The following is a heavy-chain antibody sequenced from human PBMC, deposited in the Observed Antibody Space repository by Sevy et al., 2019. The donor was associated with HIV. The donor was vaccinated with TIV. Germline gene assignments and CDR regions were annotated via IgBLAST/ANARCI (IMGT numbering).Heavy chain of an antibody. CDR2: ISSSSDSSRTL. J-gene: IGHJ4*01. Sequence: GGSLRLSCVASGFTFSSYSMNWVRQAPGKGLEWVSYISSSSDSSRTLYYADSVKGRFSISRDNAKNSVHLQMTSLRVEDTAVYYCARPALSGWDFDFWGHGTLVTVSS. CDR3: ARPALSGWDFDF. D-gene: IGHD6-19*01. CDR1: GFTFSSYS. V-gene: IGHV3-48*01.